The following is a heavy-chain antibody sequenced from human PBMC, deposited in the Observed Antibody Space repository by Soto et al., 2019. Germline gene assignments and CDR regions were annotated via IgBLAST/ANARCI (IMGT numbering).Heavy chain of an antibody. CDR3: ATLLRYFDWPYPGDY. D-gene: IGHD3-9*01. CDR1: GGSISSSSYY. Sequence: SETLSLTCTVSGGSISSSSYYWGWIRQPPGKGLEWIGSIYYSGSTYYNPSLKSRVTISVDTSKNQFSLKLSSVTAADTAVYYCATLLRYFDWPYPGDYWGQGTLVTVSS. CDR2: IYYSGST. V-gene: IGHV4-39*01. J-gene: IGHJ4*02.